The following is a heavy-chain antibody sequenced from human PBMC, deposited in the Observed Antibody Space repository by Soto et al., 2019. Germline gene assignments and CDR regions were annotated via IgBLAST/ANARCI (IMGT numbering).Heavy chain of an antibody. D-gene: IGHD6-19*01. CDR1: GGSISSGGYY. CDR3: ARGVAVAGILSPRFDP. CDR2: IYYSGST. J-gene: IGHJ5*02. Sequence: QVQLQESGPGLVKPSQTLSLTCTVSGGSISSGGYYWSWIRQHPGKGLEWIGYIYYSGSTYYNPSLKSRVTIAVDTSKNQFSLKLSSVTAADTAVYYCARGVAVAGILSPRFDPWGQGTLVTVSS. V-gene: IGHV4-31*03.